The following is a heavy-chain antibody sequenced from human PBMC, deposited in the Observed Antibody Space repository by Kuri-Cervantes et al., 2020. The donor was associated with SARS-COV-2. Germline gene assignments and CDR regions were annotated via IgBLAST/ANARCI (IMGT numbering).Heavy chain of an antibody. CDR1: GYTLTELS. V-gene: IGHV1-24*01. J-gene: IGHJ4*02. D-gene: IGHD5-12*01. Sequence: ASVKVSCKVSGYTLTELSMHWVRQAPGKGLEWMGGFDPEDGETIYAQKFQGRVTMTEDTSTDTAYMELSRLRSDDTAVYYCARINTNVDIVATIWGITEEGTDYWGQGTLVTVSS. CDR2: FDPEDGET. CDR3: ARINTNVDIVATIWGITEEGTDY.